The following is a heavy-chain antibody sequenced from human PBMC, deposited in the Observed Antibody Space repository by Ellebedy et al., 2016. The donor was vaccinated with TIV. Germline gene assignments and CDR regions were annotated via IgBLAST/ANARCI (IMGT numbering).Heavy chain of an antibody. V-gene: IGHV3-23*01. CDR3: AKDRTSGDGYWVFDS. CDR2: IVGSGA. Sequence: GESLKISCAASGFTFSPYAMAWVRQAPGKGLEWVSGIVGSGAEKYEDSVKGRFTISRDNSKRTVDLQMRSVRAEDTAVYFCAKDRTSGDGYWVFDSWGQGTMVSVSS. J-gene: IGHJ4*02. D-gene: IGHD2-21*02. CDR1: GFTFSPYA.